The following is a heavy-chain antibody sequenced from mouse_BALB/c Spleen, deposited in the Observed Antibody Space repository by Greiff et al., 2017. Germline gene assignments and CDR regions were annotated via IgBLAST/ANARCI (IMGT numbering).Heavy chain of an antibody. D-gene: IGHD1-1*01. CDR2: INPSNGGT. CDR3: TRSRTTVVFDY. V-gene: IGHV1S81*02. CDR1: GYTFTSYY. J-gene: IGHJ2*01. Sequence: QVQLQQSGAELVKPGASVKLSCKASGYTFTSYYMYWVKQRPGQGLEWIGEINPSNGGTNFNEKFKSKATLTVDKSSSTAYMQLSSLTSEDSAVYYCTRSRTTVVFDYWGQGTTLTVSS.